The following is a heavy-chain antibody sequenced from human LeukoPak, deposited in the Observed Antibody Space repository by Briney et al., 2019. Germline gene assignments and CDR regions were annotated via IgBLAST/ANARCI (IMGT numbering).Heavy chain of an antibody. CDR2: ICYEGGNT. V-gene: IGHV3-33*03. CDR3: ARVRGYYYDSSGYTGEDRFDY. CDR1: GVIFSNYA. D-gene: IGHD3-22*01. Sequence: PGGSLRLSCAASGVIFSNYAMQWVRRAPGTGLEWVALICYEGGNTYYADCVKGRFTISRDNSKNTMYLQMNSLRAEDTAVYYCARVRGYYYDSSGYTGEDRFDYWGQGTLVTVSS. J-gene: IGHJ4*02.